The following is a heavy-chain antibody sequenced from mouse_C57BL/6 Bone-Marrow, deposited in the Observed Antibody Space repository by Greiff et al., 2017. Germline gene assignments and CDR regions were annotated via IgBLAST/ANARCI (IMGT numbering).Heavy chain of an antibody. CDR3: ADGVRGAMDY. D-gene: IGHD2-2*01. J-gene: IGHJ4*01. Sequence: DVMLVESGGGLVKPGGSLKLSCAASGFTFSDYGMHWVRQAPEKGLEWVAYISSGSSTIYYADTVKGRFTISRDNAKNTLFLQMTRLRSEDTAMYHCADGVRGAMDYWGQGTSVTVSS. V-gene: IGHV5-17*01. CDR1: GFTFSDYG. CDR2: ISSGSSTI.